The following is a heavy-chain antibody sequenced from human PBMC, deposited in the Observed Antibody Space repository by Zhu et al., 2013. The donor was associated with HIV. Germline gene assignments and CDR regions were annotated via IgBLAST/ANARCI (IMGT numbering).Heavy chain of an antibody. V-gene: IGHV1-69*01. CDR2: IIPIFGTA. Sequence: QVPLVPSGAEVKNPGASVKVPCKASGYSLTNHYVHWVRQAPGQGLEWMGGIIPIFGTANYAQKFQGRVTITADESTSTAYMELSSLRSEDTAVYYCARVPTYYDILGWFDPWGQGTLVTVSS. CDR3: ARVPTYYDILGWFDP. J-gene: IGHJ5*02. CDR1: GYSLTNHY. D-gene: IGHD3-9*01.